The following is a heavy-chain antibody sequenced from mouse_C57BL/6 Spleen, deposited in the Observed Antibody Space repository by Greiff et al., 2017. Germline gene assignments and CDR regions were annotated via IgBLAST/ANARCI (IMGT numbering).Heavy chain of an antibody. V-gene: IGHV1-76*01. Sequence: VQGVESGAELVRPGASVKLSCKASGYTFTDYYINWVKQRPGQGLEWIARIYPGSGNTYYNEKFKGKATLTAEKSSSTAYMQLSSLTSEDSAVYFCARGGYYYGSSWYFDVWGTGTTVTVSS. J-gene: IGHJ1*03. CDR3: ARGGYYYGSSWYFDV. D-gene: IGHD1-1*01. CDR1: GYTFTDYY. CDR2: IYPGSGNT.